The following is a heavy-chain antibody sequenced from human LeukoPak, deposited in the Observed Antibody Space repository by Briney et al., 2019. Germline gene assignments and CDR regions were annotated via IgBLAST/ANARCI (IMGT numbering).Heavy chain of an antibody. CDR2: INPNSGGT. Sequence: ASVKVSCKASGYTLTGYYMHWVRQAPGQGLEWMGRINPNSGGTNYAQKFQGRVTMTRDTSISTAYMELSRPRSDDTAVYYCASVENCYDSSGYYSYDAFDIWGQGTMVTVSS. CDR3: ASVENCYDSSGYYSYDAFDI. D-gene: IGHD3-22*01. J-gene: IGHJ3*02. CDR1: GYTLTGYY. V-gene: IGHV1-2*06.